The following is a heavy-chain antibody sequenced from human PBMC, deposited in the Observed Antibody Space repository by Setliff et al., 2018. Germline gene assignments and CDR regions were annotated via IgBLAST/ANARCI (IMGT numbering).Heavy chain of an antibody. D-gene: IGHD2-15*01. J-gene: IGHJ6*03. CDR2: INTNTGNP. CDR3: ARDNRGYAWDYYYYMDV. CDR1: GATFSSYA. V-gene: IGHV7-4-1*02. Sequence: GASVKVSCKASGATFSSYAISWVRQAPGQGLEWMGWINTNTGNPTYAQGFTGRFVFSLDTSVSTAYLQISSLKAEDTAVYYCARDNRGYAWDYYYYMDVWGKGTTVTVSS.